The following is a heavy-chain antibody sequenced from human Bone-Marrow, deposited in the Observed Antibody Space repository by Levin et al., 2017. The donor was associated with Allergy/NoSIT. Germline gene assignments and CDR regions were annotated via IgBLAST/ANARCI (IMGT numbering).Heavy chain of an antibody. Sequence: GGSLRLSCAASGFPFSYYSMHWVRQAPGKGLEWVAVISYDGNNKNYADSVKGRFTISRDTSKNTLYVQMNSLSGEDTAVYYCSTGRHTVVELACDCWGLGALVTVSS. CDR1: GFPFSYYS. J-gene: IGHJ4*01. CDR2: ISYDGNNK. CDR3: STGRHTVVELACDC. D-gene: IGHD2-21*01. V-gene: IGHV3-30-3*01.